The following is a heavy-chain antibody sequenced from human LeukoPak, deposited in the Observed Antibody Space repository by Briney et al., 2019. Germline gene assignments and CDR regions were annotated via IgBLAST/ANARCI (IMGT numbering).Heavy chain of an antibody. V-gene: IGHV3-48*04. CDR1: GFTFSSNS. Sequence: GGSLRLSCAASGFTFSSNSMNWVRQAPGKGLEWVSYISSTGGTIYYADSMKGRFTISRDNAKNSLYLQMNSLRVEDTAVYYCAKGAYQRPDGYSFDYWGQGTLVTVSS. CDR2: ISSTGGTI. J-gene: IGHJ4*02. D-gene: IGHD5-24*01. CDR3: AKGAYQRPDGYSFDY.